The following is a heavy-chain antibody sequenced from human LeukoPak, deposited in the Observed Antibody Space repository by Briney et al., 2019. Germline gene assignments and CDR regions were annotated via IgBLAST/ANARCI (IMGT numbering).Heavy chain of an antibody. CDR2: INHSGST. Sequence: PSDTLSLTCSVYCGSFRGYYWSGIRHPPGKRLEGIGEINHSGSTNYTPSPKTPVTIAVETSKNPFSLQLSSVTAADTAVYYCARGGTNVDTAMVKNFDYWRQATMASVPS. J-gene: IGHJ4*02. CDR3: ARGGTNVDTAMVKNFDY. D-gene: IGHD5-18*01. CDR1: CGSFRGYY. V-gene: IGHV4-34*01.